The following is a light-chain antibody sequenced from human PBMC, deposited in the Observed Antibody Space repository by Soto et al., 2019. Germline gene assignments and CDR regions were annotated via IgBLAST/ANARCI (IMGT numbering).Light chain of an antibody. V-gene: IGKV1-39*01. CDR3: TRRYSTPP. J-gene: IGKJ2*01. Sequence: DIQMTQSPSSLSASVGDRVTITCRASQSISSYLNWYQQNPGKAPKRLIYAASSLQSGVPSRFSGSGSGTDFTLSISRLQPEDFATYHCTRRYSTPPFGQGTKLEIK. CDR2: AAS. CDR1: QSISSY.